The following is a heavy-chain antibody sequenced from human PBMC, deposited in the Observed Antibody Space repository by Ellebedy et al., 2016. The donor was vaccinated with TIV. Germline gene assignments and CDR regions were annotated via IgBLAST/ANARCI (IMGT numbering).Heavy chain of an antibody. V-gene: IGHV6-1*01. CDR2: TYYRSKWYN. CDR1: GDSVSSNSAA. J-gene: IGHJ4*02. D-gene: IGHD3-10*01. CDR3: ARDFTTVRGVMNPFDY. Sequence: SQTLSLTXDISGDSVSSNSAAWNWIRQSPSRGLEWLGRTYYRSKWYNEYAVSVKSRIIINADTSKNQFSLQLNSVTPEDTAVYYCARDFTTVRGVMNPFDYWGQGILVTVSS.